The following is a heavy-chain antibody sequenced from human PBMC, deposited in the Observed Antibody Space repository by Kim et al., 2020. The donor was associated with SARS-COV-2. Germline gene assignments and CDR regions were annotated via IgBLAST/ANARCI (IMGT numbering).Heavy chain of an antibody. Sequence: GGSLRLSCAASGFTFSSYGMHWVRQAPGKGLEWVAVIWYDGSNKYYADSVKGRFTISRDNSKNTLYLQMNSLRAEDTAVYYCARDKTAYYYDSSGYSQDYWGQGTLVTVSS. CDR3: ARDKTAYYYDSSGYSQDY. V-gene: IGHV3-33*01. CDR1: GFTFSSYG. D-gene: IGHD3-22*01. J-gene: IGHJ4*02. CDR2: IWYDGSNK.